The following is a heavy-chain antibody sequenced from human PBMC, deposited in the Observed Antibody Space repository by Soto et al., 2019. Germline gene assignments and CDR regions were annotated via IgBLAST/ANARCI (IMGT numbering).Heavy chain of an antibody. V-gene: IGHV3-48*02. CDR2: ISSSSSTI. Sequence: EVQLVESGGGLVQPGGSLRLSCAASGFTFSSYSMNWVRQAPGKGLEWVSYISSSSSTIYYADSVKGRFTISRDNAKNSLYLQMNSLRDEDTAVYYCVGGYDCWSGYPRSYYFDYWGQGTLVTVSS. CDR1: GFTFSSYS. J-gene: IGHJ4*02. CDR3: VGGYDCWSGYPRSYYFDY. D-gene: IGHD3-3*01.